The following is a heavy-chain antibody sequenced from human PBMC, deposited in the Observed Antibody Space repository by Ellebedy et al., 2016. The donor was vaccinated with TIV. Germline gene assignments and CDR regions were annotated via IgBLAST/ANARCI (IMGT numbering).Heavy chain of an antibody. V-gene: IGHV4-4*08. CDR3: AREGDYYDSSGLLTGPGDY. D-gene: IGHD3-22*01. CDR1: GGSISSYY. Sequence: SETLSLTXTVSGGSISSYYWSWIRQPPGKGLEWIGYIDNSGGTSYNSSLKSRVTMSVDTSKNQFSLKLSSVTAADTAVYYCAREGDYYDSSGLLTGPGDYWGQGTLVTVSS. CDR2: IDNSGGT. J-gene: IGHJ4*02.